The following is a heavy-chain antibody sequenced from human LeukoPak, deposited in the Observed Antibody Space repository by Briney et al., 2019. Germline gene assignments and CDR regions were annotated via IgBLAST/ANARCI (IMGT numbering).Heavy chain of an antibody. CDR1: GFTFSSYS. CDR3: ARERDYYYDSSGYYGPRWFDP. V-gene: IGHV3-21*01. CDR2: ISSSSSYI. Sequence: GGSLRLSCAASGFTFSSYSMNWVRQAPGKGLEWVSAISSSSSYIYYADSVKGRFTISRDNAKNSLYLQMNSLRAEDTAVYYCARERDYYYDSSGYYGPRWFDPWGQGTLVTVSS. D-gene: IGHD3-22*01. J-gene: IGHJ5*02.